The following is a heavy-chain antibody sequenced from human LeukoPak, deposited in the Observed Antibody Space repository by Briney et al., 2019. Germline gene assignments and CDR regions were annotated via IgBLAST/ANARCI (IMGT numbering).Heavy chain of an antibody. J-gene: IGHJ4*02. V-gene: IGHV3-23*01. Sequence: PGGSLRLSCAASGFTFSSYAMSWVRQAPGKGLEWVSAISGSGGSTYYADSVKGRFTISRDNSKNTLYLQMNSLRAEDTAVYYCAKDRVRGVHITEYYFDYWGQGTLVTVSS. CDR2: ISGSGGST. D-gene: IGHD3-10*01. CDR3: AKDRVRGVHITEYYFDY. CDR1: GFTFSSYA.